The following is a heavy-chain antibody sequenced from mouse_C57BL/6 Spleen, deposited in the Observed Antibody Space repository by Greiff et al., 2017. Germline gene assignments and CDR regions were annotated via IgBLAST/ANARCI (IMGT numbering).Heavy chain of an antibody. Sequence: QVQLQQPGAELVKPGASVKLSCKASGYTFTSYWMHWVKQRPGQGLEWIGMIHPNSGSTNYNEKFKSKATLTVDKSSSTAYMQLSSLTSEDSAVYYGAREEYYGSSYYCDDWGQGTTLTVSS. CDR2: IHPNSGST. CDR3: AREEYYGSSYYCDD. CDR1: GYTFTSYW. J-gene: IGHJ2*01. D-gene: IGHD1-1*01. V-gene: IGHV1-64*01.